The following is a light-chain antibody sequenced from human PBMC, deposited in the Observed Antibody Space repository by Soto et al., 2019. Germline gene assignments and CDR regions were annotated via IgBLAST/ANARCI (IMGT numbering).Light chain of an antibody. CDR1: AFPKMY. CDR3: YSKDSSSDRRL. J-gene: IGLJ2*01. V-gene: IGLV3-10*01. Sequence: SYELTQPPSVSLSPGQTARITCSGDAFPKMYAYWYQQKSGQAPVLVIYEDSKRPSGIPERFSGSSSGTPATLTISGAQVEDEADYYCYSKDSSSDRRLFGGGTKLTVL. CDR2: EDS.